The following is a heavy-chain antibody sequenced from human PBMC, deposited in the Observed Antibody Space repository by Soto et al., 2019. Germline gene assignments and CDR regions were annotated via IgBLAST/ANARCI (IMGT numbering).Heavy chain of an antibody. J-gene: IGHJ6*02. D-gene: IGHD6-19*01. CDR1: GGSISSSNW. CDR3: AKSGEKRWLIRDGMDV. Sequence: QVQLQESGPGLVKPSGTLSLTCVVSGGSISSSNWWSWVRQPPGKGLEWIGEIYYSGSTSSHPSLKSRVTISVDKSKNQFSLKLSSVTAADTAVYYCAKSGEKRWLIRDGMDVWGQGTTVTVSS. CDR2: IYYSGST. V-gene: IGHV4-4*02.